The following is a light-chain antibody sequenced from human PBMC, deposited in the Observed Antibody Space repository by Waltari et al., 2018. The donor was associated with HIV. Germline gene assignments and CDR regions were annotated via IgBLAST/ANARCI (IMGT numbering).Light chain of an antibody. CDR1: QGISTK. Sequence: VMTQSSATVSVSPGERATLSCRASQGISTKLVWYQRKPGQAPRLLIYGASTRATGIPARFSGSGSGTDFTLTISSLQSEDSAIYYCQRYNNWPRTFGQGTKVEIK. CDR2: GAS. CDR3: QRYNNWPRT. J-gene: IGKJ1*01. V-gene: IGKV3-15*01.